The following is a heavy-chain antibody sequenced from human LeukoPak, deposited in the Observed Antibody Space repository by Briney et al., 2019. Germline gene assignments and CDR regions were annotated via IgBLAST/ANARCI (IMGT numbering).Heavy chain of an antibody. CDR3: ARQTGSGLFTLP. Sequence: SETLSLTCTVSGGSISSYYWSWIRQPPGKGLEWIGYIYYSGSTNYNPSLKSRVTISVDTSKNQFSLKLTSVTAADTAMYYCARQTGSGLFTLPGGQGTLVTVSS. J-gene: IGHJ4*02. CDR2: IYYSGST. V-gene: IGHV4-59*08. CDR1: GGSISSYY. D-gene: IGHD3/OR15-3a*01.